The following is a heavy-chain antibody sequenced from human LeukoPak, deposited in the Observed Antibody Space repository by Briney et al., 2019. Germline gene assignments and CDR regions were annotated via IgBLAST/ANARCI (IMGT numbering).Heavy chain of an antibody. D-gene: IGHD2-21*02. Sequence: GGSLRLSCAASGFTFSSYGMHWVRQAPGKGLEWVAIIWYDGSNKYCADSVKGRFTISRDNSRNTLSLQMNSLRDEDTATYYCAKEVYCGRDCYNPGYGVDVWGQGTTVTVSS. CDR3: AKEVYCGRDCYNPGYGVDV. CDR2: IWYDGSNK. CDR1: GFTFSSYG. J-gene: IGHJ6*02. V-gene: IGHV3-33*06.